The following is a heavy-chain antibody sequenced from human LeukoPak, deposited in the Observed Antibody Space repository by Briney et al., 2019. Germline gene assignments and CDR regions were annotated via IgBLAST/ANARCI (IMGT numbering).Heavy chain of an antibody. CDR1: GGSVSSGSYY. CDR3: ASGVTAILARAFDI. CDR2: IYYSGST. V-gene: IGHV4-61*01. Sequence: SETLSLTCTVSGGSVSSGSYYWSWIRQPPGTGLEWIGYIYYSGSTSYNPSLKSRVTISVDTSKNQFSLKLSSVTAADTAMFYCASGVTAILARAFDIWGQGTMVTVSS. J-gene: IGHJ3*02. D-gene: IGHD2-21*02.